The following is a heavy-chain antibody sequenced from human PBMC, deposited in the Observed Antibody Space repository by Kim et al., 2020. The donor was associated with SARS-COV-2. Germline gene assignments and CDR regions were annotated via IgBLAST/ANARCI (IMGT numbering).Heavy chain of an antibody. V-gene: IGHV4-38-2*02. D-gene: IGHD3-3*01. CDR1: GSSISSGYY. Sequence: SETLSLTCTVSGSSISSGYYWGWIRQPPGKGLEWIGSIYHSGSTYYNPSLKSRVTISVDTSKNQFSLKLSSVTAADTAVYYCARVPYGDFWSGWYYFDYWGQGTLVTVSS. CDR3: ARVPYGDFWSGWYYFDY. CDR2: IYHSGST. J-gene: IGHJ4*02.